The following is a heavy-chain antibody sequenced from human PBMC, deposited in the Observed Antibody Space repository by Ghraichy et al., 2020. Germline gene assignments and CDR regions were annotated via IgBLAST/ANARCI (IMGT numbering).Heavy chain of an antibody. J-gene: IGHJ6*02. D-gene: IGHD3-10*01. Sequence: GESLNISCAASGFTFSSYAMSWVRQAPGKGLEWVSAISGSGGSTYYADSVKGRFTISRDNSKNTLYLQMNSLRAEDTAVYYCAKVLAGVYWYGMDVWGQGTTVTVSS. CDR1: GFTFSSYA. CDR2: ISGSGGST. CDR3: AKVLAGVYWYGMDV. V-gene: IGHV3-23*01.